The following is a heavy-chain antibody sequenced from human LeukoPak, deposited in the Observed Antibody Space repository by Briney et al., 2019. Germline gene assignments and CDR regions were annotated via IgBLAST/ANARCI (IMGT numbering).Heavy chain of an antibody. CDR1: GFTFSNAW. CDR2: IYRNADGGTT. CDR3: TTDSYCSTTTCYASSNYSSGLDA. Sequence: GGSLRLSCAASGFTFSNAWMTWVRQAPGKGLEWVGRIYRNADGGTTDYAAPVKCRFTISRDDSKNTLYLQMNSLKTEDTAVYYCTTDSYCSTTTCYASSNYSSGLDAWGQGTSVTVSS. J-gene: IGHJ6*02. D-gene: IGHD2-2*01. V-gene: IGHV3-15*05.